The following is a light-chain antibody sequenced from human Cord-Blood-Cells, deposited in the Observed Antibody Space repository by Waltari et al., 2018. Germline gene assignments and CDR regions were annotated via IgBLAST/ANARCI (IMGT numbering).Light chain of an antibody. CDR3: QQYDNLPPGYI. Sequence: DIQMTQSPSSLSASVGDRVTITCQASQDISNYLNWYQQKPGKAPKLLIYDASNLETGVPSRFSGSGSGTDFTFTISSLQPEDIATYYCQQYDNLPPGYIFGQGTKLEIK. J-gene: IGKJ2*01. V-gene: IGKV1-33*01. CDR2: DAS. CDR1: QDISNY.